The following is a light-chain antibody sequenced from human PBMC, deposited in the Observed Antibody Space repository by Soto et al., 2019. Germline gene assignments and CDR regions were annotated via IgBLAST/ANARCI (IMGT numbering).Light chain of an antibody. J-gene: IGKJ1*01. CDR2: DAS. CDR1: QSVSSY. Sequence: EIVLTQSPATLSLSPGERATLSCRASQSVSSYLAWYQQKPGRAPRLLIYDASNRATGIPARFSGSGSGTDFPLSFFLLEPEDFAVYYCKPRINRHRTLGQGTKGNIK. CDR3: KPRINRHRT. V-gene: IGKV3-11*01.